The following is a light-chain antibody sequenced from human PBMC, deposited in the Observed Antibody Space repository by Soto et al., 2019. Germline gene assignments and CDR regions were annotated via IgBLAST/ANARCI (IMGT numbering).Light chain of an antibody. CDR3: QQYYRTPPT. V-gene: IGKV4-1*01. Sequence: DIVMTQSPDSLAVSLGERATINCKSSQSVLYSSNNKNYLAWYQQKPGQSPKLLIYWASTRESGVPDRFSGSGSGTDFTLTISSLQAEDVAVYYCQQYYRTPPTFGQGTKEEIK. CDR2: WAS. CDR1: QSVLYSSNNKNY. J-gene: IGKJ1*01.